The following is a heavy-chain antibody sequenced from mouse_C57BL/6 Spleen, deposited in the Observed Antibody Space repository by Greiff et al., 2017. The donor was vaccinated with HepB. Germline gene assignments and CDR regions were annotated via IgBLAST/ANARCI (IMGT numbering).Heavy chain of an antibody. CDR3: ARQLRLPYAMDY. CDR2: ISNGGGST. CDR1: GFTFSDYY. D-gene: IGHD3-2*02. J-gene: IGHJ4*01. V-gene: IGHV5-12*01. Sequence: EVKVVDSGGGLVQPGGSLKLSCAASGFTFSDYYMYWVRQTPEKRLEWVAYISNGGGSTYYPDTVKGRFTISRDNAKNTLYLQMSRLKSEDTAMYYCARQLRLPYAMDYWGQGTSVTVSS.